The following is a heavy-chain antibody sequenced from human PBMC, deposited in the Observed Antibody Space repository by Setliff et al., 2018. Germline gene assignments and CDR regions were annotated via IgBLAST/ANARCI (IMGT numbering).Heavy chain of an antibody. CDR2: AFHTGKT. CDR1: GVSIRGFY. J-gene: IGHJ4*02. Sequence: SETLSLTCTVSGVSIRGFYWTWIRQSPKRGPEWLGYAFHTGKTDYNPSLMSRVIISIDMSRKQFSLKLSSVTAADTAMYFCARGGYNSRSGYSAYYYDYWGQGALVTVSS. CDR3: ARGGYNSRSGYSAYYYDY. D-gene: IGHD3-3*01. V-gene: IGHV4-59*03.